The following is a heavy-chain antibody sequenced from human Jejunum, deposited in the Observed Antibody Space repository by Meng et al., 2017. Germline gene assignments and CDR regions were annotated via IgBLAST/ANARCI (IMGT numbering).Heavy chain of an antibody. CDR2: IYHTGSI. CDR3: ARMDSAFHYFDY. D-gene: IGHD1-26*01. J-gene: IGHJ4*02. CDR1: GGSISSDGYT. Sequence: QLQLQESGSGLVKPSQTLSLTCAVSGGSISSDGYTWSWIRQPPGKGLEWIGYIYHTGSIYYNPSLKSRVTISVDRSKNQFSLNLSSVTAADTAVYYCARMDSAFHYFDYWGQGTLVTVSS. V-gene: IGHV4-30-2*01.